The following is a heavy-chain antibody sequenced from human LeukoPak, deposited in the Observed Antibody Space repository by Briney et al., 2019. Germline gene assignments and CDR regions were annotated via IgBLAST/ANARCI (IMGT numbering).Heavy chain of an antibody. CDR1: GYTFTSYG. D-gene: IGHD6-6*01. CDR2: ISAYNGNT. Sequence: ASVKVSCKASGYTFTSYGISWVRQAPGQRLEWMGWISAYNGNTNYAQKLQGRVTMTTDTSTSTAYMELRSLRSDDTAVYYCARSEYSSSDDNWFDPWGQGTLVTVSS. CDR3: ARSEYSSSDDNWFDP. V-gene: IGHV1-18*01. J-gene: IGHJ5*02.